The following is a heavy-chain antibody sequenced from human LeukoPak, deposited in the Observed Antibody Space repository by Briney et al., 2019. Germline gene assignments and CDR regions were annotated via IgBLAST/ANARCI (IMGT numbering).Heavy chain of an antibody. Sequence: PSETLSLTCAVYGGSFSGYYWSWIRQPPGKGLEWIAEINHSGSTNYNPSLKSRVTISVDTSKNQFSLQLSSVTAADTAVYYCARGKAYCSSTNCYRDYYYYYYMDVWGKGTTVTVSS. CDR3: ARGKAYCSSTNCYRDYYYYYYMDV. V-gene: IGHV4-34*01. CDR2: INHSGST. J-gene: IGHJ6*03. D-gene: IGHD2-2*02. CDR1: GGSFSGYY.